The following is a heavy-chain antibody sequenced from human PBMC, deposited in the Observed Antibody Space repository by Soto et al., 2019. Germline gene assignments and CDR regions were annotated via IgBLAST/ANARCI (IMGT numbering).Heavy chain of an antibody. Sequence: ASVKVSCKASGYTFTSYGISWVRQAPGQGLEWMGWISAYNGNANYAQKLQGRVTMTTDTSTSTAYMELRSLRSDDTAVYYCARDRLYDFWSGSTMIGAFDIWGQGTMFTVSS. CDR3: ARDRLYDFWSGSTMIGAFDI. CDR2: ISAYNGNA. CDR1: GYTFTSYG. D-gene: IGHD3-3*01. J-gene: IGHJ3*02. V-gene: IGHV1-18*01.